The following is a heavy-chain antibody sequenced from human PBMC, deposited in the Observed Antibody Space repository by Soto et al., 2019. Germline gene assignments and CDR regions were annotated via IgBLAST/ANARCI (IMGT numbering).Heavy chain of an antibody. CDR3: ARGSITIFGLVFPDDH. J-gene: IGHJ4*02. CDR2: IIPIFGTA. V-gene: IGHV1-69*06. CDR1: GGTFSSYA. D-gene: IGHD3-3*01. Sequence: SVKGSCKASGGTFSSYALSWVRQAPGQGLEWMGGIIPIFGTANYAQKFQGRVTITADKSTSTAYMELSSLRSEDTAVYYCARGSITIFGLVFPDDHCAQGTLVTVS.